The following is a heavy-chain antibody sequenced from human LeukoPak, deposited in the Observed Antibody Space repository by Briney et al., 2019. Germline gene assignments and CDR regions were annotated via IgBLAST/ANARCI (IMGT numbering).Heavy chain of an antibody. V-gene: IGHV3-9*01. D-gene: IGHD3/OR15-3a*01. Sequence: GRSLRLSCAASGFTFDDYAMHWVRQAPGKGLEWVSGISWNSGSIGYADSVKGRFTISRDNAKNSLYLQMNSLRAEDTALYYCAKDTRTGYYNPLFDYWGQGTLVTVSS. J-gene: IGHJ4*02. CDR1: GFTFDDYA. CDR3: AKDTRTGYYNPLFDY. CDR2: ISWNSGSI.